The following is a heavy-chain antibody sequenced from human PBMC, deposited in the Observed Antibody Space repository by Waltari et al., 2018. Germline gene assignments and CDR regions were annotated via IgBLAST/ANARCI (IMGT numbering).Heavy chain of an antibody. CDR2: ISSSSSYI. D-gene: IGHD1-26*01. Sequence: EVQLVESGGGLVKPGGSLRLSCAASGFTFSSYSMNWVRQAPGKGLEWVSSISSSSSYIYYADSVKGRFTISRDNAKNSLYLQMNSLRAEDTAVYYCARDIIVGARLGYFDYWGQGTLVTVSS. J-gene: IGHJ4*02. CDR1: GFTFSSYS. V-gene: IGHV3-21*01. CDR3: ARDIIVGARLGYFDY.